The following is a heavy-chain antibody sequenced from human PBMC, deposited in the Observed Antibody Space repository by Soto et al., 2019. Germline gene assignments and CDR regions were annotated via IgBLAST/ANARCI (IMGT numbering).Heavy chain of an antibody. CDR1: GYTFTSYG. CDR3: ARTIPNSSSPVLWWFDP. V-gene: IGHV1-18*01. Sequence: QVQLVQSGAEVKKPGASVKVSCKASGYTFTSYGISWVLQAPGQGREWMGWISTYNGNTNYAQKLQGRVTMTTDTSTSTAYMELRSLRSDDTAVYYCARTIPNSSSPVLWWFDPWGQGTLVTVSS. D-gene: IGHD6-6*01. CDR2: ISTYNGNT. J-gene: IGHJ5*02.